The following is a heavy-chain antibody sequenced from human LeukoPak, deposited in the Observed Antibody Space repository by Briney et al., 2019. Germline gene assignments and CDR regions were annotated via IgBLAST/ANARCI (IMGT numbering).Heavy chain of an antibody. CDR3: AKGGSYCSSTSCYTEFDY. V-gene: IGHV3-23*01. Sequence: GGSLRLSCAASGFTFSSYAMSWVRQAPGKGLEWVSAISGSGGSTYYADSVKGRFTISKDNSKNTLYLQMNSLRAEDTAVYYCAKGGSYCSSTSCYTEFDYWGQGTLVTVSS. CDR1: GFTFSSYA. D-gene: IGHD2-2*02. CDR2: ISGSGGST. J-gene: IGHJ4*02.